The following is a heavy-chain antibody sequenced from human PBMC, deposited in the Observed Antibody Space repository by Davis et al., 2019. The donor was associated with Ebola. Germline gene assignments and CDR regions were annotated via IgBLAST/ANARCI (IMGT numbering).Heavy chain of an antibody. CDR1: GYTFTTYG. V-gene: IGHV1-18*01. J-gene: IGHJ4*02. CDR2: ISAYNGNT. Sequence: ASVKVSCKASGYTFTTYGISWVRQAPGRGLEWMGWISAYNGNTNYAQKLQGRVTMTTDTSTTTAYMDLRSLRSDDTAVYYCARLAVPGLFDYWGRGTLVTVSS. D-gene: IGHD2-2*01. CDR3: ARLAVPGLFDY.